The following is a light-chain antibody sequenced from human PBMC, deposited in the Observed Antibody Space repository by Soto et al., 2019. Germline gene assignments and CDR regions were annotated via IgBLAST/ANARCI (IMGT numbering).Light chain of an antibody. CDR1: QSVNSY. CDR2: DAT. Sequence: EIVLTQSPATLSLSPGERATLSCRASQSVNSYLAWYQQKPGQPPRLLIYDATDRATGIPARFSGSGSGTDFTLTISSLEPEDFGVYDCQQRSNWPPMYTFGQGTKLEIK. J-gene: IGKJ2*01. CDR3: QQRSNWPPMYT. V-gene: IGKV3-11*01.